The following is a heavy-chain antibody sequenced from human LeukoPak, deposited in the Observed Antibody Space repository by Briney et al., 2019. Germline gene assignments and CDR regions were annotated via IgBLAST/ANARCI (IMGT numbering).Heavy chain of an antibody. D-gene: IGHD4-17*01. CDR3: ARTVSPAVTFFDH. CDR2: TYPDDSDT. J-gene: IGHJ4*02. V-gene: IGHV5-51*01. Sequence: GESLKISCKASGYSFTSYWIGWVRQRPGKGLEWMGITYPDDSDTRYSPSFQGQVTISADKSITTAYLQWSSLKASDTAIYYSARTVSPAVTFFDHWGQGTLVTVSS. CDR1: GYSFTSYW.